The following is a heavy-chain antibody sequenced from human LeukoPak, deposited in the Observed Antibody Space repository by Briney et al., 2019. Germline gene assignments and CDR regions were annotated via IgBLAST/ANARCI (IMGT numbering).Heavy chain of an antibody. CDR3: ARDRYSGYDRSFDY. V-gene: IGHV4-4*07. Sequence: PSETLSLTCTVSGGSISSYYWSWIRQPAGKGLEWIGRIYTSGSTNYNPSLKSRVTMPVDTSKNQFSLKLSSVTAADTAVYYCARDRYSGYDRSFDYWGQGTLVTVSS. CDR2: IYTSGST. D-gene: IGHD5-12*01. CDR1: GGSISSYY. J-gene: IGHJ4*02.